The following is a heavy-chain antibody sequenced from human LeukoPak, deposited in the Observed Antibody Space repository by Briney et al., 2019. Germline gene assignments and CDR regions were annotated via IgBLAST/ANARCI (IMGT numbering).Heavy chain of an antibody. V-gene: IGHV4-59*08. D-gene: IGHD7-27*01. CDR3: ARHYSITGGRLSGYWLDP. CDR1: SASISTYY. CDR2: IYYSGST. Sequence: SETLSLTCTVSSASISTYYWSWIRQPPGKGLEWIAYIYYSGSTNYNPSLKSRVTISVDTSKNQVSLKLSPVTAADTAVYYCARHYSITGGRLSGYWLDPWGQGTLVTVSS. J-gene: IGHJ5*02.